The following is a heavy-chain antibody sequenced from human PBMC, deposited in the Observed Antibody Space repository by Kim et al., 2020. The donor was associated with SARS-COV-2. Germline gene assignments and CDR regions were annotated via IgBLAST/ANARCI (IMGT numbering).Heavy chain of an antibody. D-gene: IGHD1-7*01. Sequence: VKGRFTISRDNAKNSLYLQMNSLRAEDTAVYYCARGSLYNWNYENDAFDIWGQGTMVTVSS. J-gene: IGHJ3*02. CDR3: ARGSLYNWNYENDAFDI. V-gene: IGHV3-21*01.